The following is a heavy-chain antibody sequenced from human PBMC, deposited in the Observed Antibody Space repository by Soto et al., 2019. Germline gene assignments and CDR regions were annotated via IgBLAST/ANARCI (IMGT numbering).Heavy chain of an antibody. D-gene: IGHD6-19*01. CDR1: GYTFTSYG. CDR2: ISAYNGNT. CDR3: ARVSVDSSGWSILYNWFDP. J-gene: IGHJ5*02. V-gene: IGHV1-18*01. Sequence: GASVKVSCKASGYTFTSYGISWVRQAPGQGLEWMGWISAYNGNTNYAQKLQGRVTITADESTSTAYMELSSLRSEDTAVYYCARVSVDSSGWSILYNWFDPWGQGTLVTVSS.